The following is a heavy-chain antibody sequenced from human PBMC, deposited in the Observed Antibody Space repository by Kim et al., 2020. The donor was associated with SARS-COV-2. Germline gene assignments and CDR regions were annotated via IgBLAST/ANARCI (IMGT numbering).Heavy chain of an antibody. J-gene: IGHJ4*02. CDR2: INSDGGTT. D-gene: IGHD1-26*01. CDR1: GFTFSSYW. CDR3: ASRRYTGTYYYFDY. V-gene: IGHV3-74*01. Sequence: GWSLRLSCAASGFTFSSYWMHWVRQAPGKGLVWVSRINSDGGTTSYADSVKGRFTISRDNAKITLYLQMNSLRAEDTAVYYCASRRYTGTYYYFDYWGQGTLVTVSS.